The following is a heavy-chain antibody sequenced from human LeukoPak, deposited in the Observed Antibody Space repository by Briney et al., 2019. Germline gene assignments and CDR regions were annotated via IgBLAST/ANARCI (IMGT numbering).Heavy chain of an antibody. CDR1: GFTFSTYI. V-gene: IGHV3-21*01. Sequence: GGSLRLSCAASGFTFSTYIINWVRQTPGKGLEWVSSIGTSTSYIYYADSVKGRFTISRDNAKNSLYLQMSSLRAEDTAVYYCARDGGSSWYFDYWGQGTLVTVSS. D-gene: IGHD6-13*01. CDR2: IGTSTSYI. J-gene: IGHJ4*02. CDR3: ARDGGSSWYFDY.